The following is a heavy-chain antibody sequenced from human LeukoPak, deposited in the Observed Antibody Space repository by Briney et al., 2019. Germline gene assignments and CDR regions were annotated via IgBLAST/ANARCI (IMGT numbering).Heavy chain of an antibody. Sequence: GGSVRLSCAASGFTFNDYAMTWVRQAPGKGLEWVSTVIGGGGSTDYANSVKGRFTISRDNSKDTLFLQMDSLRVEDTAVYYCATFCSGGDCYSFAPWGQGTLVTVSS. J-gene: IGHJ5*02. CDR1: GFTFNDYA. CDR3: ATFCSGGDCYSFAP. CDR2: VIGGGGST. V-gene: IGHV3-23*01. D-gene: IGHD2-15*01.